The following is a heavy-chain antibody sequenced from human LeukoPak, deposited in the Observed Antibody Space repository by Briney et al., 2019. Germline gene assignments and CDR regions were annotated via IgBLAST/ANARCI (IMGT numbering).Heavy chain of an antibody. CDR2: IWYDGSNK. V-gene: IGHV3-33*01. CDR1: GFTFSSYG. J-gene: IGHJ4*02. D-gene: IGHD3-22*01. CDR3: ARDFVAYDSSGYPPFVDY. Sequence: GRSLRLSCAASGFTFSSYGMHWVRQAPGKGPEWVAVIWYDGSNKYYADSVKGRFTISRDNSKNTLFLQMSSLRAEDTAVYYCARDFVAYDSSGYPPFVDYWGQGTLVTVSS.